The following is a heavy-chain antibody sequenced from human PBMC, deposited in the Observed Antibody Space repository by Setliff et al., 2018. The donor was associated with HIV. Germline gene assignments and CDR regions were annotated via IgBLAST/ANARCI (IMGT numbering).Heavy chain of an antibody. D-gene: IGHD3-22*01. Sequence: GASVKVSCKASGYTFTTYGISWVRQAPGHRLEWMGWISPNFGHTKYAQKFLDRVTMTIDTATSRAYMELRSLRSEDTAVYYCAAVRYYYDSSGYPYYYYGMDVWGQGTTVTVSS. CDR2: ISPNFGHT. CDR3: AAVRYYYDSSGYPYYYYGMDV. V-gene: IGHV1-18*04. J-gene: IGHJ6*02. CDR1: GYTFTTYG.